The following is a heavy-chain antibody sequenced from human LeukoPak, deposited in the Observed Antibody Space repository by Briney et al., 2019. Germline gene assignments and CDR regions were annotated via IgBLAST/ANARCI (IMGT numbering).Heavy chain of an antibody. V-gene: IGHV4-59*01. CDR2: IYYTGAT. CDR3: AKAGYSYGTGYYFDY. J-gene: IGHJ4*02. Sequence: SETLSLTCTVSGGSISSYHWSWIRLPPGKGLEWIGYIYYTGATYYNPSLKSRVTISLDTSKNQFSLKLSSVTAADAAVYYCAKAGYSYGTGYYFDYWGQGALVTVSS. CDR1: GGSISSYH. D-gene: IGHD5-18*01.